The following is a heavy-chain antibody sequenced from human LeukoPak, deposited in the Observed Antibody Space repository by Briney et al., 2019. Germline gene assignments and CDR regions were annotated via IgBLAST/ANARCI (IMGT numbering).Heavy chain of an antibody. V-gene: IGHV3-21*01. CDR2: ISSSSSYI. Sequence: GGSLRLSCAASGFTFSSYSMNWVRQAPGKGLEWVSSISSSSSYIYYADSVKGRFTISRDNAKNSLYLQMNSLRAEDTAVYYCAGESSGRYFDWLLDYYYGMDVWGQGTTVTVSS. CDR3: AGESSGRYFDWLLDYYYGMDV. J-gene: IGHJ6*02. D-gene: IGHD3-9*01. CDR1: GFTFSSYS.